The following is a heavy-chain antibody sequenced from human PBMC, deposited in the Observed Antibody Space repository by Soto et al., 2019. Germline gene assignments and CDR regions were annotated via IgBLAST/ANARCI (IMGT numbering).Heavy chain of an antibody. CDR2: ISYDGSNK. Sequence: GGSLRLSCAASGFTFSSYGMHWVRQAPGKGLEWVAVISYDGSNKYYADSVKGRFTISRDNSKNTLYLQMNSLRAEDTAVYYCAKVDRFYGDYGPSMFDYWGQGTLVTVSS. D-gene: IGHD4-17*01. J-gene: IGHJ4*02. CDR1: GFTFSSYG. CDR3: AKVDRFYGDYGPSMFDY. V-gene: IGHV3-30*18.